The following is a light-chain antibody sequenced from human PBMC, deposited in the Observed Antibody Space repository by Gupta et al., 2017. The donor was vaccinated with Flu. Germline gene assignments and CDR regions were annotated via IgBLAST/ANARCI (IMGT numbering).Light chain of an antibody. Sequence: PPSLSASVGDSATITCRASQDITNYLAWYQQHPGQAPNLLIYDASTMQTGVSSRFSGSGSGTIFTLTISGLQPEEFASYYCQQRNSSPLPFGRGTTVDIK. J-gene: IGKJ4*01. CDR1: QDITNY. CDR3: QQRNSSPLP. V-gene: IGKV1-9*01. CDR2: DAS.